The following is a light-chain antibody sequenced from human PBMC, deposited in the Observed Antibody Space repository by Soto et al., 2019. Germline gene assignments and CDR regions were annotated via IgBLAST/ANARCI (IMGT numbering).Light chain of an antibody. CDR3: QQYGSSSWT. Sequence: IVVAPSPRTPSLSPGERATLSCRASQSVSNSYLAWPPHKPGQAPRLLIYGASSRATGIPDRFSGSGSGTDFTLTISRLEPEDFAVYYCQQYGSSSWTFGQGTKVDIK. CDR1: QSVSNSY. V-gene: IGKV3-20*01. CDR2: GAS. J-gene: IGKJ1*01.